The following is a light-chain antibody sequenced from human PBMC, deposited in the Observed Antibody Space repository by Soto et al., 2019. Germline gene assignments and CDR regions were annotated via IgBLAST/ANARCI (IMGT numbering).Light chain of an antibody. V-gene: IGKV3-20*01. Sequence: EIVLTQSPGTLSLSPGERATLSCRASQSVGSNNLAWYKQKSGQPPRLLIYGASSMAAGIPDRFSGSGSGTDFTLTVSRLESEDFAVYYCQQFGDAPYTCGQGTTMEI. CDR2: GAS. CDR1: QSVGSNN. CDR3: QQFGDAPYT. J-gene: IGKJ2*01.